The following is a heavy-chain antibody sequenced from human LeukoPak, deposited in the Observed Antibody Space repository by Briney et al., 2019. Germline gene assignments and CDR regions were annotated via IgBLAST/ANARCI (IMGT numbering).Heavy chain of an antibody. D-gene: IGHD6-19*01. J-gene: IGHJ3*02. V-gene: IGHV3-66*01. Sequence: GGSLRLPCAPSGFTVSSNYMRWVRQAPGRGLVGVSVIYSGGSTYYADSVKGRFTISRDNSKNTLYLQMNSLRAEDTAVYYCARAGYSSGWPSRDAFDIWGQGTMVTVSS. CDR1: GFTVSSNY. CDR2: IYSGGST. CDR3: ARAGYSSGWPSRDAFDI.